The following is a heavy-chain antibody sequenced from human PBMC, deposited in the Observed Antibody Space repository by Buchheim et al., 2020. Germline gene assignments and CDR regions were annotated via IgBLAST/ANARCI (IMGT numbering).Heavy chain of an antibody. CDR3: ARTNAGYCSGGSCQIDY. D-gene: IGHD2-15*01. CDR1: GFTVSSNY. CDR2: IYSGGST. J-gene: IGHJ4*02. V-gene: IGHV3-66*01. Sequence: EVQLVESGGGLVQPGGSLRLSCAASGFTVSSNYMSRVRQAPGKGLEWVSVIYSGGSTYYADSVKGRFTISRDNSKNTLYLQMNSLRAEDTAVYYCARTNAGYCSGGSCQIDYWGQGTL.